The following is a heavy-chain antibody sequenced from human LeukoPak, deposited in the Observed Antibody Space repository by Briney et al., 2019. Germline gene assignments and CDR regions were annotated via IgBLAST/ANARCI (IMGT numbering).Heavy chain of an antibody. CDR1: GGSISSYY. V-gene: IGHV4-59*01. CDR2: IYYRGST. CDR3: ARSEYSSSWYPSP. D-gene: IGHD6-13*01. J-gene: IGHJ5*02. Sequence: PSETLSLTCTVSGGSISSYYWSWIRQPPGKGLEWIGYIYYRGSTNYNPSLKSRVTISVDTSKNQFSLKLSSVTAADTAVYYCARSEYSSSWYPSPWGQGTLVTVSS.